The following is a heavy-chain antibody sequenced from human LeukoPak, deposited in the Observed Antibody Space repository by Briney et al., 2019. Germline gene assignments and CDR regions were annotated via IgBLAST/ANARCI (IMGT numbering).Heavy chain of an antibody. Sequence: ASVKVSCKACGYTFINYYIHWLRQAPGQGLEFLGWISPDSGGTNYPQKFQGRVTLTRDTSISTAYMELSRLRSDDTAVYYCVTLGATHFDYWGQGTLVTVSS. J-gene: IGHJ4*02. CDR1: GYTFINYY. CDR2: ISPDSGGT. D-gene: IGHD1-26*01. V-gene: IGHV1-2*02. CDR3: VTLGATHFDY.